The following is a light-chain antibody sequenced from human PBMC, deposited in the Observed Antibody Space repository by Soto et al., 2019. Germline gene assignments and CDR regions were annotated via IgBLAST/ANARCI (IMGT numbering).Light chain of an antibody. Sequence: AIRMTQAPSSLSAATGDRVTITCRASQGISSYLAWYQQNPGKAPKLLIYAASTLQSGAPSRFSGSGSGTDFTLTISCLQSEDFATYYFQQYYSYPPSFGGGTKVEIK. CDR2: AAS. V-gene: IGKV1-8*01. CDR1: QGISSY. J-gene: IGKJ4*01. CDR3: QQYYSYPPS.